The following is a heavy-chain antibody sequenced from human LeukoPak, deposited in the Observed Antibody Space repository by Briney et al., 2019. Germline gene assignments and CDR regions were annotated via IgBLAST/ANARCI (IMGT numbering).Heavy chain of an antibody. V-gene: IGHV3-23*01. Sequence: GGSLRLSCAASGFSFSGFWMHWVRQAPGKGLVWVSTTSGSGDNTYYADSVRGRFTISRDNSKNTLDLRMNSLRAEDTALYYCAKGTIEAAAGSPHDYWGQGTLVTISS. D-gene: IGHD6-13*01. CDR3: AKGTIEAAAGSPHDY. CDR2: TSGSGDNT. CDR1: GFSFSGFW. J-gene: IGHJ4*02.